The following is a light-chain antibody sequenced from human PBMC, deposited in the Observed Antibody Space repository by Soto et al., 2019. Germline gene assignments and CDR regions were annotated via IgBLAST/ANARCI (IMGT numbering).Light chain of an antibody. J-gene: IGKJ3*01. CDR1: QSVTSSY. CDR3: HQYGGSQFT. Sequence: EIVLTQSPGTLSLSPEERATLSCRASQSVTSSYLAWSQQKPGQAPRVLFFGASSRAAGVPDRFSGSGSGTDFTLTISRLDPEDFAVYYCHQYGGSQFTFGPGTTVDIK. CDR2: GAS. V-gene: IGKV3-20*01.